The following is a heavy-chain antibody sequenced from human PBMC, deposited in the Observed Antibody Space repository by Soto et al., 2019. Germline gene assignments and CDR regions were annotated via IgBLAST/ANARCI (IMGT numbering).Heavy chain of an antibody. CDR1: GGSISTYY. D-gene: IGHD3-22*01. Sequence: SETLSLTCTVSGGSISTYYWTWIRQPPGKVLEWIGYVHYSGGTFYTPSLKSRVTMSVDTSNNQFSLKLSSVTAADTAVYYCARQASGYYYGWFDPWGQGTLVTVSS. CDR3: ARQASGYYYGWFDP. CDR2: VHYSGGT. V-gene: IGHV4-59*04. J-gene: IGHJ5*02.